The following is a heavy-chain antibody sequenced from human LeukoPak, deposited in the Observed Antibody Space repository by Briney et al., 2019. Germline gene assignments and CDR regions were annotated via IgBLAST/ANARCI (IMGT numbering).Heavy chain of an antibody. J-gene: IGHJ5*02. V-gene: IGHV5-51*01. D-gene: IGHD3-16*01. CDR3: ARRTSGGWFDP. CDR2: IYPGDSDT. CDR1: GHSFTTYW. Sequence: GESLKISCKTSGHSFTTYWIIWVRQMPGKGLEWMGIIYPGDSDTRYSPSFQGQVTISADKSITTAYLQWSSLKASDTAMYYCARRTSGGWFDPWGQGTLVTVSS.